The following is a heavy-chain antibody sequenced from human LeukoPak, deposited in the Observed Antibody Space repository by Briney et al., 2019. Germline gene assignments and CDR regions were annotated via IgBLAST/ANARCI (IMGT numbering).Heavy chain of an antibody. Sequence: PGGSLRLSCAASGFTFSSYAMSWVRQAPGKGLEWASAISGSGGSTHYADSVKGRITISRDNSKNTLYLQMNSLRAEDTAVYYCAKSPRFDVRKSYYFDYWGQGTLVTVSS. CDR1: GFTFSSYA. CDR2: ISGSGGST. V-gene: IGHV3-23*01. CDR3: AKSPRFDVRKSYYFDY. J-gene: IGHJ4*02. D-gene: IGHD3-3*01.